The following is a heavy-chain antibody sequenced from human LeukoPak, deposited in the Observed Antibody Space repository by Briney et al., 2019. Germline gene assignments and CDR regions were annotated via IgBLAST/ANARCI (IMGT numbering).Heavy chain of an antibody. CDR3: SGSFGELSFFDY. CDR2: IRSKPYGGTT. J-gene: IGHJ4*02. D-gene: IGHD3-10*01. CDR1: GFTFGDYG. Sequence: GGSLRLSCTASGFTFGDYGMAWVRQAPGKGLEWVGFIRSKPYGGTTEYAASVKGRFTISRDDSKSIAYLQMNSLKTEDTAVYFCSGSFGELSFFDYWGQGTLVTVSS. V-gene: IGHV3-49*04.